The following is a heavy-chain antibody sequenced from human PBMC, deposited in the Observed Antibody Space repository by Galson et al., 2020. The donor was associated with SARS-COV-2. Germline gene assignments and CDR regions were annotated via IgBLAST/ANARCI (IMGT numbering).Heavy chain of an antibody. CDR2: IYYSGST. CDR1: GGSISSYY. CDR3: ARANSYYGSGSLQDYFDY. Sequence: SETLSLTCTVSGGSISSYYWSWIRQPTGKGLEWIGYIYYSGSTNYNPSLKSRVTISVNTSKNQFSLKLSSVTAADTTVYYCARANSYYGSGSLQDYFDYWGQGTLVTVSS. V-gene: IGHV4-59*13. D-gene: IGHD3-10*01. J-gene: IGHJ4*02.